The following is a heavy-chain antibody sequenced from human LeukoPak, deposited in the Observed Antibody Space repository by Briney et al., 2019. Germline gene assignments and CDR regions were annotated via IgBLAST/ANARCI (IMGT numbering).Heavy chain of an antibody. CDR3: AVLDTAMVTRADYYYYMDV. CDR1: GGTFSSYA. J-gene: IGHJ6*03. Sequence: ASVKVSCKASGGTFSSYAISWVRQGPGQGLERMGRIIPIFGTANYAQKFQGRVTITADKSTSTAYMELSSLRSEDTAVYYCAVLDTAMVTRADYYYYMDVWGKGTTVTVSS. D-gene: IGHD5-18*01. V-gene: IGHV1-69*06. CDR2: IIPIFGTA.